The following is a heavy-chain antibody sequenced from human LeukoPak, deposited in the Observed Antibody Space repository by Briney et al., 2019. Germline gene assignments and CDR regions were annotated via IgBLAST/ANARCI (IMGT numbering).Heavy chain of an antibody. Sequence: SETLSLTCSASGGSIIGYYWSWIRQPPGKGLEWIASIYYSGSTNYNPSLKSRVTVSLDTSKNQFSLKLSSVTAADTAVFFCARHCGSNLNRSFDLWGQGTLVTVSS. CDR3: ARHCGSNLNRSFDL. D-gene: IGHD1-14*01. J-gene: IGHJ4*02. V-gene: IGHV4-59*08. CDR1: GGSIIGYY. CDR2: IYYSGST.